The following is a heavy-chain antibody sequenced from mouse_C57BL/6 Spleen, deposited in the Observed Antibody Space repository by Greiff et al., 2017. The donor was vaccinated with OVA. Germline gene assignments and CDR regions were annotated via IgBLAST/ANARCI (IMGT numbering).Heavy chain of an antibody. CDR1: GFTFSDYG. CDR2: ISSGSSTI. D-gene: IGHD1-1*02. J-gene: IGHJ4*01. Sequence: VQLQESGGGLVKPGGSLKLSCAASGFTFSDYGMHWVLQAPEQGLEWVAYISSGSSTIYYADTVKGRFTLSRDNAKNTLFLQLTSLGSEDTAMYYWAVGLTRAMDYWGQGTSVTAAS. CDR3: AVGLTRAMDY. V-gene: IGHV5-17*01.